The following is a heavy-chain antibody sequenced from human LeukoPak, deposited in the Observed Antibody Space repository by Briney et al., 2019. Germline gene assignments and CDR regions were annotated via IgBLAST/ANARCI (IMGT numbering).Heavy chain of an antibody. D-gene: IGHD3-9*01. CDR3: PRPPPKTYYDILTGYYVQRRMGFDY. Sequence: SETLSLTCAVYGGSFSGYYWSWIRQPPGQGGEWSGGINHSGSANDNPFLRSRSTISVDSSKNQFSLKPSPVAASDTAVYHCPRPPPKTYYDILTGYYVQRRMGFDYWGQGTLVTVSS. CDR1: GGSFSGYY. J-gene: IGHJ4*02. V-gene: IGHV4-34*01. CDR2: INHSGSA.